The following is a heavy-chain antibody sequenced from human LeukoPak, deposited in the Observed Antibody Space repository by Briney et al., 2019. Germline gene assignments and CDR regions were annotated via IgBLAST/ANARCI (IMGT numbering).Heavy chain of an antibody. CDR2: IYYSGSA. J-gene: IGHJ4*02. Sequence: SETLSLTCTISGASISTGGFYWTWIRQPPGKGLEWIGYIYYSGSAYYNPSLKSRVTVSVDTSKNQFSLKLSSVTAADTAVYYCARAIVATKYFDYWGQGTLVTVSS. CDR3: ARAIVATKYFDY. CDR1: GASISTGGFY. D-gene: IGHD5-12*01. V-gene: IGHV4-31*03.